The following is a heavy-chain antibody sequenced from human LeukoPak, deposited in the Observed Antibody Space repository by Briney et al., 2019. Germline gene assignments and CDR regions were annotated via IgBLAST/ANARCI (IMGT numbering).Heavy chain of an antibody. CDR2: MNPKSGKT. Sequence: GASVTVSCKTSGYTFTNYDINWVRQAPGQGLEWMGWMNPKSGKTGYAQKFQGRVTIIRNTSISTAYMELSSLRSEDTAVYYCARETSSRYFDFWGQGTLLTVSS. V-gene: IGHV1-8*03. CDR3: ARETSSRYFDF. J-gene: IGHJ4*02. D-gene: IGHD6-6*01. CDR1: GYTFTNYD.